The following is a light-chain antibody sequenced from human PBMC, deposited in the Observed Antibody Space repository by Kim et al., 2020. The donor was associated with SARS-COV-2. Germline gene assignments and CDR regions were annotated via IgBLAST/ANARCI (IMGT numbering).Light chain of an antibody. CDR3: KQYETYWT. Sequence: DIQMTQSPSTLSAFVGHRVTITCRASQSVDHWLAWYQQKPGKTPRLLIYQSSKLADGVPSRFSGSGSGTDFTLTISNLQPDDSAIYFCKQYETYWTFGPGTKVDIK. CDR1: QSVDHW. CDR2: QSS. V-gene: IGKV1-5*03. J-gene: IGKJ1*01.